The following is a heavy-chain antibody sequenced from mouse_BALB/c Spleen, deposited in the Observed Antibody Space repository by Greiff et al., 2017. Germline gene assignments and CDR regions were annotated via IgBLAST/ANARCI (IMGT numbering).Heavy chain of an antibody. J-gene: IGHJ1*01. CDR3: ARRDRDGYFDV. V-gene: IGHV1-9*01. Sequence: VQLQESGAELMKPGASVKISCKATGYTFSSYWIEWVKQRPGHGLEWIGEILPGSGSTNYNEKFKGKATFTADTSSNTAYMQLSSLTSEDSAVYYCARRDRDGYFDVWGAGTTVTVSS. D-gene: IGHD2-14*01. CDR1: GYTFSSYW. CDR2: ILPGSGST.